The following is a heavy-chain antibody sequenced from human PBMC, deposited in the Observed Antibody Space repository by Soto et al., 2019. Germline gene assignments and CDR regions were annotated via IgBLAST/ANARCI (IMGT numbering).Heavy chain of an antibody. CDR1: GYTFTSYG. D-gene: IGHD2-2*01. CDR3: ARGSGVPAAMDNWFDP. Sequence: GASVKVSCKASGYTFTSYGISWVRQAPGQGLEWMGWISAYNGNTNYAQKIQGRVTMTTDTSTSTAYMELSSLRSEDTFVYYCARGSGVPAAMDNWFDPWGQGTLVTVSS. V-gene: IGHV1-18*01. J-gene: IGHJ5*02. CDR2: ISAYNGNT.